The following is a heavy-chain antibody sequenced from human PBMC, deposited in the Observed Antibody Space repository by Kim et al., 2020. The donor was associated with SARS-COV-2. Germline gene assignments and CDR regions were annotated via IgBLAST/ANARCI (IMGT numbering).Heavy chain of an antibody. CDR3: ANRVGWQRPLDY. D-gene: IGHD5-12*01. Sequence: GGSLRLSCAASGFIFSTYSMNWVRQAPGKGLEWVSIISGDGVNIYYADPGKGRFTISRDNSKNTLYLQMNNLRAEDTAVYYCANRVGWQRPLDYWGQGTLVTVSS. CDR1: GFIFSTYS. V-gene: IGHV3-23*01. CDR2: ISGDGVNI. J-gene: IGHJ4*02.